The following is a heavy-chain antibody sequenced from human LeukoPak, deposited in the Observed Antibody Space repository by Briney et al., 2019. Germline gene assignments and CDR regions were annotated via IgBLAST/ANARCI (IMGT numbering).Heavy chain of an antibody. CDR3: ARDDNSGYFSGP. V-gene: IGHV1-69*13. J-gene: IGHJ5*02. CDR1: GGTFSSYA. CDR2: IIPIFGTA. Sequence: SVKVSCKASGGTFSSYAISWVRQAPGQGLEWMGGIIPIFGTANYAQKFQGRVTISADESTSTAYMELSSLRSEDTAVYYCARDDNSGYFSGPWGQGTLVTVSS. D-gene: IGHD3-22*01.